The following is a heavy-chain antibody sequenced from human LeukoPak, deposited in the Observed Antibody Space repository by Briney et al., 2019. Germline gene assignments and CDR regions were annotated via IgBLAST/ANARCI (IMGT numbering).Heavy chain of an antibody. J-gene: IGHJ5*02. V-gene: IGHV1-69*06. CDR2: IIPIFGTA. CDR1: GGTFSSYA. Sequence: SVKVSCKASGGTFSSYAISRVRQAPGQGLEWMGGIIPIFGTANYAQKFQGRVTITADKSTSTAYMELSSLRSEDTAVYYCARDRSIEVTVVAAIWFDPWGQGTLVTVSS. D-gene: IGHD2-15*01. CDR3: ARDRSIEVTVVAAIWFDP.